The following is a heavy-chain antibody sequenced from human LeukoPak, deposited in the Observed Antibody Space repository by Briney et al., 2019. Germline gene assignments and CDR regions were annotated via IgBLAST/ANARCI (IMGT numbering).Heavy chain of an antibody. J-gene: IGHJ4*02. CDR3: ARGQGGQRGNYYDFWSGYSYHFDY. D-gene: IGHD3-3*01. CDR1: GYSISSGYY. CDR2: IYHSGST. Sequence: PSETLSLTCTVSGYSISSGYYWGWIRQPPGKGLEWIGRIYHSGSTYYNPSLKSRVTISVDTSKNQFSLKLSSVTAADTAVYYCARGQGGQRGNYYDFWSGYSYHFDYWGQGTLVTVSS. V-gene: IGHV4-38-2*02.